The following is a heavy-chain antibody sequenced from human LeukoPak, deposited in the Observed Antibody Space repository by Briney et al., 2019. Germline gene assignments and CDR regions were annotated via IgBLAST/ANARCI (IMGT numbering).Heavy chain of an antibody. CDR1: GFTFSSYA. CDR2: ISGSGGST. D-gene: IGHD4-11*01. Sequence: GGSLRLSCAASGFTFSSYAMSWVRQVPGKGLEWVSAISGSGGSTYYADSVKGRFTISRDNSKNTLYLQMNRLRAEDTAVYYCAKKLLTVTTWGFDYWGQGTLVTVSS. CDR3: AKKLLTVTTWGFDY. V-gene: IGHV3-23*01. J-gene: IGHJ4*02.